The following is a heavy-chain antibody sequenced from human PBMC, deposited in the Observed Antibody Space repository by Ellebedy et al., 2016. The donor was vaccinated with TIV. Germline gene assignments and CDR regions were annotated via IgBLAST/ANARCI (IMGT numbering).Heavy chain of an antibody. Sequence: ASVKVSXXASGYTFTDDYFIHWVRQAPGQGLEWMGWINPTSGGTNYAQKFQGRVTMTRDTSISTAYMELSSLTSDDTALYYCARMPSGLGTTTDWGQGTLVTVSS. CDR1: GYTFTDDYF. J-gene: IGHJ4*02. CDR3: ARMPSGLGTTTD. D-gene: IGHD1-14*01. V-gene: IGHV1-2*02. CDR2: INPTSGGT.